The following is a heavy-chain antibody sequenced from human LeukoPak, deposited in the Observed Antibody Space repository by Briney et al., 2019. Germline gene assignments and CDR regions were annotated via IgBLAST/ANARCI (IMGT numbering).Heavy chain of an antibody. V-gene: IGHV3-20*04. CDR3: ARVKGGATTDY. CDR1: GFSFDDYA. CDR2: INSNGGDT. J-gene: IGHJ4*02. D-gene: IGHD1-26*01. Sequence: GGSLRPSCAASGFSFDDYAMNWVRQGPGKGLEWVSGINSNGGDTAYADSVKGRFTISRDNAKNSLHLQMNSLRVEDTAFYYCARVKGGATTDYWGQGTLVTVSS.